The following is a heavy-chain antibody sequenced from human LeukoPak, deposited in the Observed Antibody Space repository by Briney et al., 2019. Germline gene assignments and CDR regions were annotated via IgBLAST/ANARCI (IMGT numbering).Heavy chain of an antibody. D-gene: IGHD5-18*01. CDR3: ARDLHTAMVH. Sequence: GGSLRLSCAASGFTFSSYEMNWVRRAPGKGLEWVSYISSSGSTIYYADSVKGRFTISRDNAKNSLYLQMNSLRAEDTAVYYCARDLHTAMVHWGQGTLVTVSS. CDR1: GFTFSSYE. CDR2: ISSSGSTI. V-gene: IGHV3-48*03. J-gene: IGHJ4*02.